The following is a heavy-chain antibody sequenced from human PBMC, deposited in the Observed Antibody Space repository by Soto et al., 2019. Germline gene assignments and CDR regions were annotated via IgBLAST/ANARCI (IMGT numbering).Heavy chain of an antibody. V-gene: IGHV4-59*08. D-gene: IGHD3-16*01. CDR1: GASISPYY. CDR3: ARPEIPTRSDDYPYPFDH. Sequence: SETLSLTCTVSGASISPYYWSWIRQPPGKGLEWVGYIYYAGTTSYNPSLKSRVTISLETSKSQFSLRLSSVTAADTAVYYCARPEIPTRSDDYPYPFDHWGQGTLVTVSS. J-gene: IGHJ4*02. CDR2: IYYAGTT.